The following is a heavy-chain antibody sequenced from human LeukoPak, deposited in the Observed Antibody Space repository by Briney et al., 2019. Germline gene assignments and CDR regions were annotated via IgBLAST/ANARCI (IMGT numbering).Heavy chain of an antibody. J-gene: IGHJ4*02. Sequence: SETLSLTCTVSGGSISSYYWRWIRQPPGKGREWSGYISYSGSTNYNPSLKSRVTISVDTSKNQFSLKLSSVTAADTAVYYCARGYTAMVTDYWGQGTLVTVSS. CDR2: ISYSGST. CDR1: GGSISSYY. CDR3: ARGYTAMVTDY. D-gene: IGHD5-18*01. V-gene: IGHV4-59*13.